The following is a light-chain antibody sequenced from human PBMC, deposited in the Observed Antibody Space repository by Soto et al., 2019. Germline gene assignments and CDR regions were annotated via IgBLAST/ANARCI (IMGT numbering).Light chain of an antibody. CDR2: KVS. J-gene: IGKJ5*01. V-gene: IGKV2-24*01. CDR3: MQGTHWPIT. CDR1: QRLVHNDGNTY. Sequence: DIVMTQTPLSSPVTLGQAASISCRSSQRLVHNDGNTYLSWFQQRPGQPPRLLIYKVSDRFSGVPARFSGSGSGTDFALKISRVEAEDVGVYYCMQGTHWPITFGQGTRLEIK.